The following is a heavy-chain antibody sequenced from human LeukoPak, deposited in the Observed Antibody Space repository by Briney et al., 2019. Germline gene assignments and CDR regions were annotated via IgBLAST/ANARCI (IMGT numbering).Heavy chain of an antibody. J-gene: IGHJ4*02. Sequence: PGGSLRLSCAASGFTFSNAWVSWVRQAPGKGLEWVGRIKSKTDGGTTDYAAPVKGRFTISRDDSKNTLYLQMNSQKTEDTAVYYCTTDYGDYGGGFDYWGQGTLVTVSS. V-gene: IGHV3-15*01. D-gene: IGHD4-17*01. CDR3: TTDYGDYGGGFDY. CDR2: IKSKTDGGTT. CDR1: GFTFSNAW.